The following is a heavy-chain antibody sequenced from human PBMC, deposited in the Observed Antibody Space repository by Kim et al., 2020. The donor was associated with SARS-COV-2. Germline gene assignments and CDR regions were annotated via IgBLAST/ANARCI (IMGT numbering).Heavy chain of an antibody. CDR1: GGSISSSSYY. CDR3: ARDVTYYYDSSGYYSDAFDI. D-gene: IGHD3-22*01. V-gene: IGHV4-39*07. Sequence: SETLSLTCTVSGGSISSSSYYWGWIRQPPGKGLEWIGSIYYSGSTYYNPSLKSRVTISVDTSKNQFSLKLSSVTAADTAVYYCARDVTYYYDSSGYYSDAFDIWGQGTMVTVSS. J-gene: IGHJ3*02. CDR2: IYYSGST.